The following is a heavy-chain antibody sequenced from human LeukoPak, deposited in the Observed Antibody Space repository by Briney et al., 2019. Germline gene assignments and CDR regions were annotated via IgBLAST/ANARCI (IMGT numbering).Heavy chain of an antibody. Sequence: SVKVSCKASGFTFTSSAVQWVRQARGQRLEWIGWIVVGSGNTNYAQKFQERVTITRDMSTSTAYMELSSLRSEDTAVYYCAAVIYYVSSGYDDAFDIWGQGTMVTVSS. J-gene: IGHJ3*02. CDR2: IVVGSGNT. D-gene: IGHD3-22*01. CDR1: GFTFTSSA. V-gene: IGHV1-58*01. CDR3: AAVIYYVSSGYDDAFDI.